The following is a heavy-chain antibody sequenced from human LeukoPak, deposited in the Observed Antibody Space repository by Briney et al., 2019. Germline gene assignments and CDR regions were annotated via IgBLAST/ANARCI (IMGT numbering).Heavy chain of an antibody. CDR3: ARVSILIVPYYAFDI. V-gene: IGHV3-21*01. Sequence: GGSLRLSCAASGFSFSSYSMKWVRQAPGKGLEWVSSISSSSNYIYYAGSVKGRFTISRDNGKNSLYLQMNSLRAEDTAVYYCARVSILIVPYYAFDIWGQGTMVTVSS. J-gene: IGHJ3*02. D-gene: IGHD2/OR15-2a*01. CDR2: ISSSSNYI. CDR1: GFSFSSYS.